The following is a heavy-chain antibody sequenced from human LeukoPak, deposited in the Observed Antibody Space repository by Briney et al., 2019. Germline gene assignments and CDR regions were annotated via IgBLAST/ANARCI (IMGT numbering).Heavy chain of an antibody. CDR2: IYYSGST. D-gene: IGHD3-3*01. Sequence: SETLSLTCTVSGGSISSYYWSWIRQPPGKGLEWIGYIYYSGSTNYNPSLKSRVTISVDTSKNQFSLKLSSVTAADTAVYYCARGILRFPHAFDICGQGTMVTVSS. V-gene: IGHV4-59*01. CDR3: ARGILRFPHAFDI. CDR1: GGSISSYY. J-gene: IGHJ3*02.